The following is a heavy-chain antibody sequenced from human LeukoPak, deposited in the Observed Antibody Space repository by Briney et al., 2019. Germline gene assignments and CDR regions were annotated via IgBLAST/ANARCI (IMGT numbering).Heavy chain of an antibody. Sequence: PGGSLRLSCAASGFTFSSYEMNWVRQAPGKGLERVSYINSSGSTIYYADSVKGRFTISRDNAKNSLYLQMNSLRAEDTAVYYCARMKRYFDWSPLLGWFDPWGQGTLVTVSS. J-gene: IGHJ5*02. CDR3: ARMKRYFDWSPLLGWFDP. CDR2: INSSGSTI. CDR1: GFTFSSYE. D-gene: IGHD3-9*01. V-gene: IGHV3-48*03.